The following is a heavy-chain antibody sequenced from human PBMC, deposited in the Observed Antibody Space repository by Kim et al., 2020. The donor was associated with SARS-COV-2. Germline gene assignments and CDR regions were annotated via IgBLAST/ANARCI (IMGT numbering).Heavy chain of an antibody. J-gene: IGHJ3*02. D-gene: IGHD3-10*01. CDR1: GLSVDGYA. Sequence: GGSLRLSCAASGLSVDGYAMSWVRQAPGKGLEWVSGISGRREKTYYAESVKGRFTVSRDSSKNMLYLQMNSLGAEDTAVYFCAKEGKRWLPDVFDMWGQGTMVTVSS. CDR3: AKEGKRWLPDVFDM. V-gene: IGHV3-23*01. CDR2: ISGRREKT.